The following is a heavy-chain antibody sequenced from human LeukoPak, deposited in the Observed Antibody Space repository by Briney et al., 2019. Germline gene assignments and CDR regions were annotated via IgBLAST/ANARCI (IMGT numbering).Heavy chain of an antibody. CDR2: ISASSNYI. CDR3: ARVVNGYVDY. J-gene: IGHJ4*02. Sequence: GGPLRLSCAASGFTFSDYYMSWIRQAPGKGLKWVSFISASSNYIYYADSVKGRFTISRDNAQNSLYLQMNSLRAEDTAVYFCARVVNGYVDYWGQGTLVTVSS. CDR1: GFTFSDYY. D-gene: IGHD2-8*01. V-gene: IGHV3-11*06.